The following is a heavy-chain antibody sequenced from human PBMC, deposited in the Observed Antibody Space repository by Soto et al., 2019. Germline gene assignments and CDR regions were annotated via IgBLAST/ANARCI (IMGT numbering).Heavy chain of an antibody. J-gene: IGHJ6*02. CDR2: IYYSGST. Sequence: PSETLSLTCTVSGGSISSYYWSWIRQPPGKGLEWIGYIYYSGSTNYNPSLKSRVTISVDTSKNQFSLKLSSVTAADTAVHYCARASYYSYYYYGMDVWGQGTTVTVSS. V-gene: IGHV4-59*01. CDR1: GGSISSYY. D-gene: IGHD1-26*01. CDR3: ARASYYSYYYYGMDV.